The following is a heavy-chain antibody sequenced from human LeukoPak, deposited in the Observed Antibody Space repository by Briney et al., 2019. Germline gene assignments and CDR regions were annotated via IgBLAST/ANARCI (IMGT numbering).Heavy chain of an antibody. Sequence: GGSLRLSCAASGFTFSSYWMSWVRQAPGKGLEWVSAISGSGGSTYYADSVKGRFTISRDNSKNTLYLQMNSLRAEDTAVYYCAKAYDILTGYYRDYYYYGMDVWGQGTTVTVSS. CDR2: ISGSGGST. V-gene: IGHV3-23*01. CDR1: GFTFSSYW. J-gene: IGHJ6*02. CDR3: AKAYDILTGYYRDYYYYGMDV. D-gene: IGHD3-9*01.